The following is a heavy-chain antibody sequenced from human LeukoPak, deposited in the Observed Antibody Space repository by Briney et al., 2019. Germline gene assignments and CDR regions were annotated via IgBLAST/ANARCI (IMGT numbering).Heavy chain of an antibody. CDR2: ISSSSSTI. CDR1: GITFRSYN. J-gene: IGHJ4*02. D-gene: IGHD2-2*01. V-gene: IGHV3-48*04. CDR3: ATSTGHLNY. Sequence: GFLRPLRATFGITFRSYNQNWVRQAPGKGLEWVSYISSSSSTIYYVDSVKGRFTISRDNAKNSLYLQMNSLRAEDTAVYYCATSTGHLNYWGQGTLVTVSS.